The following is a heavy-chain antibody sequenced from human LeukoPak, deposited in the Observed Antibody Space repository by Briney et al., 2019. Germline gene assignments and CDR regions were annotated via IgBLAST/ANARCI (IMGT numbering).Heavy chain of an antibody. Sequence: ASVKVSCKASGYTFTGYYMHWVRPAPGQGLEWMGWINPNSGGTNYAQKFQGRVTMTRDTSISTAYMELSRLRSDDTAVYYCARARKYSSGWYEAFDIWGQGTMVTVSS. CDR3: ARARKYSSGWYEAFDI. D-gene: IGHD6-19*01. CDR1: GYTFTGYY. V-gene: IGHV1-2*02. CDR2: INPNSGGT. J-gene: IGHJ3*02.